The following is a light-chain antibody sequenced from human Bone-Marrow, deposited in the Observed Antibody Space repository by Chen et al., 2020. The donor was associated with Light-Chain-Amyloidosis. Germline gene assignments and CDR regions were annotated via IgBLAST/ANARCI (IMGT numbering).Light chain of an antibody. J-gene: IGLJ2*01. Sequence: SYELTHPPSVSVSPGQTARIPCSGDDLPTKYAYWYQQKPGQAPVLVIHRDTERPSGISERFSGYSSGTTATLTISGVQAEDEADYHCQSVDSSGTYEVIFGGGTKLTVL. CDR2: RDT. CDR3: QSVDSSGTYEVI. CDR1: DLPTKY. V-gene: IGLV3-25*03.